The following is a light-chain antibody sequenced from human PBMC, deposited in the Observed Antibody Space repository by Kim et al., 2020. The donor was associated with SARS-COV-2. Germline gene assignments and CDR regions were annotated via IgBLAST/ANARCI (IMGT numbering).Light chain of an antibody. CDR1: QSLSNNY. CDR3: QQYVTSSYT. CDR2: GAS. J-gene: IGKJ2*01. V-gene: IGKV3-20*01. Sequence: LSPGETATLSCRASQSLSNNYLAWYQQKFGQAPRLRIYGASSRATGIPDRFSGSGSGADFTLTISRLEPEDFAVYYCQQYVTSSYTFGQGTKLEI.